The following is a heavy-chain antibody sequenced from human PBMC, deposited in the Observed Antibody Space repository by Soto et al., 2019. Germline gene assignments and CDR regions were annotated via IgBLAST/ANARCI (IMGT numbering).Heavy chain of an antibody. CDR1: GYTFTSYE. J-gene: IGHJ1*01. CDR2: ISPYNANT. Sequence: QVQLVQSGAEVKQPGASVKVSCKASGYTFTSYEISWVRQAPGQGLEWMGWISPYNANTNYAQKVQDRVTMTTDTFTSTAYMELRSLRSDDTAVYYCARNPTVTSGYFLHWGQGTLVTVSS. CDR3: ARNPTVTSGYFLH. D-gene: IGHD4-17*01. V-gene: IGHV1-18*01.